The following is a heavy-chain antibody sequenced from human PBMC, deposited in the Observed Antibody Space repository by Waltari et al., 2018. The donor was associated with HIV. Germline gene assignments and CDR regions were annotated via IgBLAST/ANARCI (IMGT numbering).Heavy chain of an antibody. CDR1: GGSFSSYV. J-gene: IGHJ4*02. D-gene: IGHD4-17*01. V-gene: IGHV1-69*12. Sequence: QVQLVQSGAEVKKPGSSVKVSCTASGGSFSSYVTSWVRQAPGQGLEWMGGIIPMFGAANYAQNFLSRVTISADESTKTAYMELSGLRSEDTAMYYCARETQETTGGRIFDFWGQGTMVTVSS. CDR3: ARETQETTGGRIFDF. CDR2: IIPMFGAA.